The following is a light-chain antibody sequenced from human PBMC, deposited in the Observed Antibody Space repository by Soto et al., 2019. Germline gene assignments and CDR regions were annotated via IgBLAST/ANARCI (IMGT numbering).Light chain of an antibody. Sequence: EIVMTQSPGTLSLSPGERATLSCRASQSLNSHLAWYQQRPGQAPRLLIYEASNRATGIPARFSGSGSGAEFTLTISSLQSEDFAVYYCQQYNNWPPWTFGQGTKVDIK. CDR2: EAS. V-gene: IGKV3D-15*01. CDR3: QQYNNWPPWT. CDR1: QSLNSH. J-gene: IGKJ1*01.